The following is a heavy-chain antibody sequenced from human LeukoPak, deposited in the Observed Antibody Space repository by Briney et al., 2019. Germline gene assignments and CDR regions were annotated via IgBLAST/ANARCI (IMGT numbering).Heavy chain of an antibody. CDR2: IRYDGSNK. CDR3: ARDLAGHYYGSGSSFDY. CDR1: GFTFSSYG. V-gene: IGHV3-30*02. J-gene: IGHJ4*02. D-gene: IGHD3-10*01. Sequence: GGSLRLSCAASGFTFSSYGMHWVRQAPGKGLEWVAFIRYDGSNKYYADSVKGRFTISRDNSKNTLYLQMNSLRTEDTAVYYCARDLAGHYYGSGSSFDYWGQGTLVTVS.